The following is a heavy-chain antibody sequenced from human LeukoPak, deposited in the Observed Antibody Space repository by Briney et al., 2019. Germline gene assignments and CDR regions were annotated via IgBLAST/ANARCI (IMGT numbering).Heavy chain of an antibody. CDR1: SDSISTYY. CDR3: ASTSDSGGYYYDY. Sequence: PSETLSLTCTVSSDSISTYYWSWIRQPAGKGLEWIGRIYTSGSTNYNPSLKSRFPMSVDTSKNQFSLKLSSVTAADTAVYYCASTSDSGGYYYDYWGQGTLVTVSS. CDR2: IYTSGST. V-gene: IGHV4-4*07. D-gene: IGHD3-22*01. J-gene: IGHJ4*02.